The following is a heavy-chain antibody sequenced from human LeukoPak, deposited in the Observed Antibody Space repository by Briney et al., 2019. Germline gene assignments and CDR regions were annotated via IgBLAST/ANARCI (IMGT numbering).Heavy chain of an antibody. D-gene: IGHD6-19*01. J-gene: IGHJ4*02. CDR3: ATPAEIRDSSGWGFDY. CDR1: GYTLTELS. CDR2: FDPEDGET. Sequence: ASVKVSCKVSGYTLTELSMHWVRQAPGKGLEWMGGFDPEDGETIYAQKFQGRVTMTEDTSTDTAYMELSSLRSEDTAFYYCATPAEIRDSSGWGFDYWGQGTLVTVSS. V-gene: IGHV1-24*01.